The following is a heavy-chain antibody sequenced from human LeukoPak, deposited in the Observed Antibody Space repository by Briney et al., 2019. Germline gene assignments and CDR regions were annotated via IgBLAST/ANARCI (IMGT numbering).Heavy chain of an antibody. V-gene: IGHV3-66*01. CDR2: IYVGGNT. D-gene: IGHD1-1*01. CDR1: GAASGLTFSGYG. Sequence: GGSLRLSCAASGAASGLTFSGYGMHWVRQAPGKGLEWVSVIYVGGNTNYADSVRGRFTISRDNSKNTLYLHMTSLRAEDTAVYYCVRGAGYNWNDDDGGYWGQGTLVTVSS. J-gene: IGHJ4*02. CDR3: VRGAGYNWNDDDGGY.